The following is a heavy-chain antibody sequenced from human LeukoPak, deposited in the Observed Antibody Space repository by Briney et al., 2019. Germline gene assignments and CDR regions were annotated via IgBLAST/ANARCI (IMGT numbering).Heavy chain of an antibody. CDR2: IYPGDSET. D-gene: IGHD1-26*01. Sequence: GESLKISCKASGYTSNNYWIGWVRQMPGKGLEWMGIIYPGDSETRYSPSFQGQVTISVDKSISTAYLQWSSLKASDSAMYYCARHAFSGNYYFFGYWGQGTLLTVSS. CDR1: GYTSNNYW. J-gene: IGHJ4*02. V-gene: IGHV5-51*01. CDR3: ARHAFSGNYYFFGY.